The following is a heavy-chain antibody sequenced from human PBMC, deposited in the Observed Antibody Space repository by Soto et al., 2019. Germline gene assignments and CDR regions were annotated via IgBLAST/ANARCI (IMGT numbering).Heavy chain of an antibody. CDR2: ISGSGDTT. CDR3: AKENIVVVTSGDFDN. J-gene: IGHJ4*02. V-gene: IGHV3-23*01. CDR1: GFTFNHYA. D-gene: IGHD2-21*02. Sequence: ESGGGLVQPGGSLRLSCTASGFTFNHYAMSWVRQAPGKGLEWVSAISGSGDTTYYADSVKGRFTISRDNSKNTLYLQMSSLRAEDTALYYCAKENIVVVTSGDFDNWGQGTLVTVSS.